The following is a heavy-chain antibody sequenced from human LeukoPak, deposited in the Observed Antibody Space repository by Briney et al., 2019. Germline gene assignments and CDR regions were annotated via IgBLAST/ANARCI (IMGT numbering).Heavy chain of an antibody. D-gene: IGHD1-20*01. CDR1: GFTFSSYT. CDR2: ISGSGGST. CDR3: AKGKYNWNDAWFDP. V-gene: IGHV3-23*01. J-gene: IGHJ5*02. Sequence: GGSLRLSCVASGFTFSSYTMNWVRQAPGKGLEWVSAISGSGGSTYYADSVKGRFTISRDNSKNTLYLQMNSLRAEDTAVYYCAKGKYNWNDAWFDPWGQGTLVTVSS.